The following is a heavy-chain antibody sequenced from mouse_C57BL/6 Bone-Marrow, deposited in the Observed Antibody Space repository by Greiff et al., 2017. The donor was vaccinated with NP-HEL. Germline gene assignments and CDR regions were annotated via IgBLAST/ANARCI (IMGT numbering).Heavy chain of an antibody. CDR3: TRREYYGSSLWYFDV. J-gene: IGHJ1*03. CDR2: IYPGNSDT. V-gene: IGHV1-5*01. Sequence: VQLQQSGTVLARPGASVKMSCKTSGYTFTSYWMHWVKQRPGQGLEWIGAIYPGNSDTSYNQKFKGKAKLTAVTSASTAYMELSSLTNEDSAVYYCTRREYYGSSLWYFDVWGTGTTVTVSS. D-gene: IGHD1-1*01. CDR1: GYTFTSYW.